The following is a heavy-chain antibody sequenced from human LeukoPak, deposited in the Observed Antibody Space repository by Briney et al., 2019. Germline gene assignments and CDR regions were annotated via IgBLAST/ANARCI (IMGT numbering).Heavy chain of an antibody. Sequence: GGPLRLSCAASGFTFSSYSMSWVRQTPGKGLEWVSTISGGGGSTFYADSVKGRFTISRDNFKNTLYLQMNSLRAEDTAVYYCAKEDITLARGVFYWGQGTLVTVSS. CDR2: ISGGGGST. V-gene: IGHV3-23*01. CDR1: GFTFSSYS. CDR3: AKEDITLARGVFY. D-gene: IGHD3-10*01. J-gene: IGHJ4*02.